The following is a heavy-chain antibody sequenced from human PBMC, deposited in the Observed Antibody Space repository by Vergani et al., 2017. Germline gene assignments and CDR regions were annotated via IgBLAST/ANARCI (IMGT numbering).Heavy chain of an antibody. J-gene: IGHJ6*02. CDR1: GFSFRNAW. CDR3: TTDPRYCGNGSCYWLRDHHYYGMDV. V-gene: IGHV3-15*07. CDR2: IKSTFDRGTT. Sequence: EVQLVESGGGIVKPGGSLRLPCVASGFSFRNAWTNWVRRTPGKGLEWVGRIKSTFDRGTTDYAAAVKGRCTISRDDSKNTLFLQMNGLKTEDIGVYYCTTDPRYCGNGSCYWLRDHHYYGMDVWGQGTTVTVSS. D-gene: IGHD2-8*01.